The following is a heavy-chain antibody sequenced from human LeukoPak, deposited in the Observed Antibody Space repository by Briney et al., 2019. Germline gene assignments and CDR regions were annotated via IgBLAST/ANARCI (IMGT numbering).Heavy chain of an antibody. CDR3: ARDLGEGSYSSGKEGSC. D-gene: IGHD6-19*01. Sequence: ASVKVSCKASGGTFSSYAISWVRQAPGQGLEWMGRIFPILGIANYAQKFQGRVTITADKSTSTAYMELSSLRSEDTAVYYCARDLGEGSYSSGKEGSCWGQGTLVTVSS. CDR1: GGTFSSYA. CDR2: IFPILGIA. V-gene: IGHV1-69*04. J-gene: IGHJ4*02.